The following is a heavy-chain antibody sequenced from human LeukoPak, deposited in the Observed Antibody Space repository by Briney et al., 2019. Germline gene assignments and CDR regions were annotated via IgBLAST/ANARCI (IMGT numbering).Heavy chain of an antibody. V-gene: IGHV1-18*01. CDR3: ARERASSGYSNWFDP. CDR1: GYTFTSYG. Sequence: ASVKVSCKASGYTFTSYGISWVRQAPGQGLEWMGWVSAYNGNTNYAQKLQGRVTMTTDTSTSTAYMELRSLRSDDTAVYYCARERASSGYSNWFDPWGQGTLVTVSS. CDR2: VSAYNGNT. D-gene: IGHD3-22*01. J-gene: IGHJ5*02.